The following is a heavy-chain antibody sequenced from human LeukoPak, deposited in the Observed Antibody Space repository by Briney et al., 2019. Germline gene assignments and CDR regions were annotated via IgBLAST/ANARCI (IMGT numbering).Heavy chain of an antibody. J-gene: IGHJ6*02. CDR3: VRGYSFGPYGMDV. CDR2: ISDSGGST. D-gene: IGHD2-15*01. CDR1: GFTFRSYA. V-gene: IGHV3-64D*09. Sequence: GGSLRLSCSASGFTFRSYAMHWVRQAPGKGLGYVSAISDSGGSTYYADSVKGRFTISRDNSKNTLYLQMSSLRAEDTAVYFCVRGYSFGPYGMDVWGQGTTVTVSS.